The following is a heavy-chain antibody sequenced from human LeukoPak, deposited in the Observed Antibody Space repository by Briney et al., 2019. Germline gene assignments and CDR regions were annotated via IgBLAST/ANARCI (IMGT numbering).Heavy chain of an antibody. D-gene: IGHD3-22*01. V-gene: IGHV3-11*01. CDR1: GFTFSDYY. CDR2: ISSSGSTI. CDR3: ARGLGTYYYDSSGDEADAFDI. J-gene: IGHJ3*02. Sequence: GSLRLSCAASGFTFSDYYMSWIRQAPGKGLEWVSYISSSGSTIYYADSVKGRFTISRDNAKNSLYLQMNSLRAEDTAVYYCARGLGTYYYDSSGDEADAFDIWGQGTMVTVSS.